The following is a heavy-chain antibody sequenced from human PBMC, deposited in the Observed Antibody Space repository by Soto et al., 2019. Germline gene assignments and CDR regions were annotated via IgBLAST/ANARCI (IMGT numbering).Heavy chain of an antibody. Sequence: ASVKVSCKASGYTFTGYYMHWVRQAPGQGLEWMGWINPNSGGTNYAQKFQGRVTMTRDTSISTAYMELSGLRSDDTAVYYCARVGCSSTSCYHYYYYGMDVWGQGTTVTVSS. CDR1: GYTFTGYY. CDR2: INPNSGGT. V-gene: IGHV1-2*02. CDR3: ARVGCSSTSCYHYYYYGMDV. D-gene: IGHD2-2*01. J-gene: IGHJ6*02.